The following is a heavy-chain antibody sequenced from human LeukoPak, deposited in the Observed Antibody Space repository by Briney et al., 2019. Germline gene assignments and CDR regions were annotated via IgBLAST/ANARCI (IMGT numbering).Heavy chain of an antibody. CDR1: GFTFSSYS. J-gene: IGHJ4*02. CDR2: IRYDGSNK. CDR3: AKPSHLYYDFWSGYSDY. V-gene: IGHV3-30*02. D-gene: IGHD3-3*01. Sequence: PGGSLRLSCAASGFTFSSYSMNWVRQAPGKGLEWVAFIRYDGSNKYYADSVKGRFTISRDNSKNTLYLQMNRLRAEDTAVYYCAKPSHLYYDFWSGYSDYWGQGTLVTVSS.